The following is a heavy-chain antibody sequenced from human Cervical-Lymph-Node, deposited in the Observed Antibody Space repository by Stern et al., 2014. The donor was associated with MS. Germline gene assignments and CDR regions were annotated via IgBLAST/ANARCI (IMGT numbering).Heavy chain of an antibody. J-gene: IGHJ4*02. V-gene: IGHV2-5*02. CDR3: VHILNTLFDS. CDR2: IDWDDEK. Sequence: QVTLRESGPTLVKPTQTLTLTCTFSGFSLTTSGMGVGWIRQPPGKALEWLALIDWDDEKRYSPSLNSRLTITKDTSKNQVVLTMTNMDPVDTGTYYCVHILNTLFDSGGQGTLVTVSS. CDR1: GFSLTTSGMG.